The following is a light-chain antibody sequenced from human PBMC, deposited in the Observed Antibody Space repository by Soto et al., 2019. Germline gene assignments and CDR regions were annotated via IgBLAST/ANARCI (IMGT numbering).Light chain of an antibody. V-gene: IGKV3-20*01. J-gene: IGKJ4*01. CDR3: QQYGRSRPT. CDR2: GAS. CDR1: QSVRSTD. Sequence: EVVLTQSPGTLSLSPGDRATLSCRASQSVRSTDLAWYQQKPGQAPRLLIYGASSRATGIPDRFSGTGSGTDFTLTISRLEPEDFAVYYCQQYGRSRPTFGGGTKVEIK.